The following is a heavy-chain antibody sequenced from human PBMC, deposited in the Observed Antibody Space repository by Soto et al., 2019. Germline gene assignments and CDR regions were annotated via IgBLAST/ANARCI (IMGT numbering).Heavy chain of an antibody. CDR3: AKDLKAYLEAFDI. J-gene: IGHJ3*02. CDR2: ISYDGSNK. Sequence: QVQLVESGGGVVQPGRSLRLSCAASGFTFSSYGMHWVRQAPGKGLEWGAVISYDGSNKYYADSVKGRFTISRDNSKNTLYLQMNSLRAEDTAVYYCAKDLKAYLEAFDIWGQGTMVTVSS. V-gene: IGHV3-30*18. CDR1: GFTFSSYG. D-gene: IGHD1-1*01.